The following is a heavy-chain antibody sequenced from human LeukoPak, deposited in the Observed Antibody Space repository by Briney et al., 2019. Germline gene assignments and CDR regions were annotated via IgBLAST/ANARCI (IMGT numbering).Heavy chain of an antibody. Sequence: ASVKVSCKASGYTFTSYYMHWVRQAPGQGLEWMGWINTNTGNPTYAQGFTGRFVFSLDTSVSTAYLQISSLKAEDTAVYYCARAPTYYSNHDASWLDPWGQGTLVTVSS. CDR1: GYTFTSYY. V-gene: IGHV7-4-1*02. CDR2: INTNTGNP. CDR3: ARAPTYYSNHDASWLDP. D-gene: IGHD4-11*01. J-gene: IGHJ5*02.